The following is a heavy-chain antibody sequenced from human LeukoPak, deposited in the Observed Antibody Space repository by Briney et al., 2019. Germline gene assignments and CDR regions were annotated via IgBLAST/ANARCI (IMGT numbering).Heavy chain of an antibody. V-gene: IGHV1-8*01. J-gene: IGHJ5*02. CDR2: MNPNSGDT. D-gene: IGHD3-3*01. Sequence: ASVKVSCKASGYTFTSYDINWVRQATGQGLEWMGWMNPNSGDTGYAQKFQGRVTMTRDTSISTAYMELSSLRFEDTAVYYCARVDFWSGYPENWFDPWGQGTLATVSS. CDR3: ARVDFWSGYPENWFDP. CDR1: GYTFTSYD.